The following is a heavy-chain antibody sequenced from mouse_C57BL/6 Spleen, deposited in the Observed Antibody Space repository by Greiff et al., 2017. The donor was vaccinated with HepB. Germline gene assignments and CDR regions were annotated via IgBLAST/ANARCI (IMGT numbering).Heavy chain of an antibody. J-gene: IGHJ2*01. Sequence: VKVVESGPELVKPGASVKISCKASGYAFSSSWMNWVKQRPGKGLEWIGRIYPGDGDTNYNGKFKGKATLTADKSSSTAYMQLSSLTSEDSAVYFCAREDALDYWGQGTTLTVSS. CDR2: IYPGDGDT. V-gene: IGHV1-82*01. CDR3: AREDALDY. CDR1: GYAFSSSW.